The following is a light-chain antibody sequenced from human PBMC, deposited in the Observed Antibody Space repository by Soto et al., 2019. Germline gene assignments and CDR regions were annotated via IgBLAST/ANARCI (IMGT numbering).Light chain of an antibody. CDR3: SSYTSSSNGV. V-gene: IGLV2-14*01. CDR1: SSDVGAYNY. Sequence: QSVLTQPASVSGSPGQSITISCTGTSSDVGAYNYVSWYQQHPGKAPKLMIYEVRNRPSGVSDRFSGSRSGNTASLTISGLQAEDEADYYCSSYTSSSNGVFGGGTKLTVL. CDR2: EVR. J-gene: IGLJ3*02.